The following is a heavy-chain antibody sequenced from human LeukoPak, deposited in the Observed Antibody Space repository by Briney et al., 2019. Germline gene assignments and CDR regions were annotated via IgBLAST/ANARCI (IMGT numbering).Heavy chain of an antibody. CDR3: ARVWGIAAAGGEIEY. J-gene: IGHJ4*02. D-gene: IGHD6-13*01. CDR2: IWYDGCNK. V-gene: IGHV3-33*01. CDR1: GFTFSSYG. Sequence: PGGSLRLSCAASGFTFSSYGMHWVRQAPGKGLEWVAVIWYDGCNKYYTDSVKGRFTISRDNSKNTLYLQMNSLRDEDTAVYYCARVWGIAAAGGEIEYWGQGTLVTVSS.